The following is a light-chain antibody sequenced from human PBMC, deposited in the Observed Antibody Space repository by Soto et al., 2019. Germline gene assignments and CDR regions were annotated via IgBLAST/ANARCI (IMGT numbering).Light chain of an antibody. V-gene: IGKV1-5*03. CDR1: QSIGWW. CDR2: ETY. J-gene: IGKJ1*01. CDR3: QQCHSYPWT. Sequence: DIQMTQSPSTLSSSVEERVSITCRTSQSIGWWLAWYQQKPGKAPKLLVYETYNLESGVPSRFSGSASGTDFTLTIYGLQPDDFATYYCQQCHSYPWTFGQGTKVAIK.